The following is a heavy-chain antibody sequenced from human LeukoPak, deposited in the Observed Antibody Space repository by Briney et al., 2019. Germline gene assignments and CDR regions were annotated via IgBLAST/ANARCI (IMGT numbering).Heavy chain of an antibody. J-gene: IGHJ4*02. V-gene: IGHV3-48*01. CDR1: GFTLSSYS. CDR3: ARVGSNQWLDY. CDR2: ISGGSSTI. D-gene: IGHD6-19*01. Sequence: GGSLRLSCAASGFTLSSYSMNWVRQAPGKGLEWVSYISGGSSTIYNADSVKGRFTISRDNAKNLLYLLMDTLRAEDAAVYYCARVGSNQWLDYWGQGTLVTVSS.